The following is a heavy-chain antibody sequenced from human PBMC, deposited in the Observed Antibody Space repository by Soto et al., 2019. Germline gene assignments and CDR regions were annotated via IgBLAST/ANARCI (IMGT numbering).Heavy chain of an antibody. CDR1: GGSISSGGYY. CDR3: ARGQTGFREEAYYYYYGMDV. V-gene: IGHV4-31*03. Sequence: QVQLQESGPGLVKPSQTLSLTCTVSGGSISSGGYYWSWIRQHPGKGLEWIGYIYYSGSTYYNPSLKSRVTISVDTSKNQFSLKLSSVTAADTAVYYCARGQTGFREEAYYYYYGMDVWGQGTTVTVSS. J-gene: IGHJ6*02. D-gene: IGHD3-10*01. CDR2: IYYSGST.